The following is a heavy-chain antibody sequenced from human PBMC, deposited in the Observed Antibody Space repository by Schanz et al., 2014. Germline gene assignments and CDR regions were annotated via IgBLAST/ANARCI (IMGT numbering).Heavy chain of an antibody. CDR1: GGSISSGGYS. CDR3: ARGGRTTYNYYYGMDV. CDR2: IYYSGST. J-gene: IGHJ6*02. V-gene: IGHV4-30-4*07. Sequence: QVQLQESGPGLVKLSQTLSLTCAVSGGSISSGGYSWNWIRQPPGKGLEWIVYIYYSGSTYYNPSPKSGVTKNVKPSKNQFSLKLSSVAAADTAVYYCARGGRTTYNYYYGMDVWGQGTTVTVSS. D-gene: IGHD1-1*01.